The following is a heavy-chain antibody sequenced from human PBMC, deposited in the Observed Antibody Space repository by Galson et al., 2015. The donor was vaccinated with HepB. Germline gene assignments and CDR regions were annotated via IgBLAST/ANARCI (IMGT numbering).Heavy chain of an antibody. Sequence: SETLSLTCTVSGGSIDTYYWSWIRQPPGKRLQWIGYIYYSGNTNCNPSLKSRVTMSVDTSNKHFSLELRSVTAADTAMYYCATARQWLELNWGQGSLVTVSS. CDR1: GGSIDTYY. CDR2: IYYSGNT. CDR3: ATARQWLELN. J-gene: IGHJ4*02. D-gene: IGHD6-19*01. V-gene: IGHV4-59*01.